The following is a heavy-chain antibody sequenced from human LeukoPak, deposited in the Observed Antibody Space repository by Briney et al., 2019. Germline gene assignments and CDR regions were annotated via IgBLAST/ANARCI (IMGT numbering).Heavy chain of an antibody. CDR2: IYHSGST. D-gene: IGHD3-22*01. CDR3: ASLDYYDSSGPVDP. CDR1: GGSISSSSW. Sequence: SETLSLTCAVSGGSISSSSWWSWVRQPPGKGLEWIGEIYHSGSTNYNPSLKSRVTISVDKSKNQFSLKLSSVTAADTAVYYCASLDYYDSSGPVDPWGQGTLVTVSS. J-gene: IGHJ5*02. V-gene: IGHV4-4*02.